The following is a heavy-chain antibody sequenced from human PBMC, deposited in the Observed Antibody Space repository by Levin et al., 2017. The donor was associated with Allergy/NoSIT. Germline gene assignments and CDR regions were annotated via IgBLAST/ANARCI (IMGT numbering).Heavy chain of an antibody. CDR1: GFTFSGYT. CDR2: IRSAGTYI. CDR3: ARGGGSQKGGLDV. D-gene: IGHD3-10*01. Sequence: GESLKISCAASGFTFSGYTMHWVRQAPGKGLEWVSSIRSAGTYIHYADSVEGRFTISRDNANNSVSLEMTSLRAEDTALYYCARGGGSQKGGLDVWGQGTTVTVSS. J-gene: IGHJ6*02. V-gene: IGHV3-21*01.